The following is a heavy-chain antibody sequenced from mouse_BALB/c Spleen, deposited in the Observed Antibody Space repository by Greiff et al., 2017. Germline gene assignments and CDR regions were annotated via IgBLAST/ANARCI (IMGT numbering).Heavy chain of an antibody. Sequence: VKLVESGAELVRPGTSVKISCKASGYTFTNYWLGWVKQRPGHGLEWIGDIYPGGGYTNYNEKLKGKATLTADTSSSTAYMQLSSLTSEDSAVYYCAREGDFFWYFDVWGAGTTVTVSS. CDR1: GYTFTNYW. CDR3: AREGDFFWYFDV. V-gene: IGHV1-63*02. J-gene: IGHJ1*01. CDR2: IYPGGGYT.